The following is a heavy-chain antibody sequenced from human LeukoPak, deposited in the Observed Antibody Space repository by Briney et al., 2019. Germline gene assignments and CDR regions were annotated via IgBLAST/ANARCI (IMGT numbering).Heavy chain of an antibody. CDR1: GDSINTNHW. D-gene: IGHD2-21*02. Sequence: SETLSLTCAVSGDSINTNHWWSWVRQPPGKGLEWIGSIYYSGSTYYNPSLKSRVTISVDTSKNQFSLKLSSVTAADTAVYYCARQVVTADAGNWFDPWGQGTLVTVSS. CDR2: IYYSGST. V-gene: IGHV4-39*01. CDR3: ARQVVTADAGNWFDP. J-gene: IGHJ5*02.